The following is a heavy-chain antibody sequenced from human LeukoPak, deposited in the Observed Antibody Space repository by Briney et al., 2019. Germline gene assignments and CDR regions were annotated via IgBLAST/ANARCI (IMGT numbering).Heavy chain of an antibody. D-gene: IGHD3-22*01. CDR2: ISSSSSYI. V-gene: IGHV3-21*01. Sequence: GGSLRLSCAASGFTFSSYSMNWVRQAPGKGLEWVSSISSSSSYIYYADSVKGRFTISRDNAKNSLYLQMNSLRAEDTAVYYCAKDVYYCDSSGYYWGQGTLVTVSS. CDR3: AKDVYYCDSSGYY. CDR1: GFTFSSYS. J-gene: IGHJ4*02.